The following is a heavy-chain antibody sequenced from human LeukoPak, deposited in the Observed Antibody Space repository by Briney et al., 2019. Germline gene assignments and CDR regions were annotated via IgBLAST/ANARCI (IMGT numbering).Heavy chain of an antibody. CDR2: IYYSGST. CDR3: ARDRRPIGIVDY. Sequence: SETLSLTCTVSGGSISSYYCSWIRQPAGKGLEWIGYIYYSGSTKYNSSLNSRVHISVDTSKKQFSLNLSSVTAADTAVYYCARDRRPIGIVDYWGQGTLVTVSS. J-gene: IGHJ4*02. V-gene: IGHV4-59*01. D-gene: IGHD1-26*01. CDR1: GGSISSYY.